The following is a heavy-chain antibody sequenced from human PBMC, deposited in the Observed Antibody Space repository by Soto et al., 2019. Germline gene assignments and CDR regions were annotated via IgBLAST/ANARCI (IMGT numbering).Heavy chain of an antibody. J-gene: IGHJ4*02. CDR3: AKAPDGSGREYYCDY. CDR2: INQDGTEK. V-gene: IGHV3-7*01. CDR1: GFTFSRYW. Sequence: EVQLVESGGGVGQPGGSLRLSCATSGFTFSRYWMTWVRQVPGKGLEWVANINQDGTEKYYLASVKGRFTISRDNAKDSLDLQMNALSADDTAVYYCAKAPDGSGREYYCDYWGQGTLVTVSS. D-gene: IGHD3-10*01.